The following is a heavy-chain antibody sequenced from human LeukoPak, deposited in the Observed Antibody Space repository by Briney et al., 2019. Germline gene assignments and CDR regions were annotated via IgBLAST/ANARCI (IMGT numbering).Heavy chain of an antibody. CDR3: ARDKSGSSGWYSFFDY. V-gene: IGHV1-2*02. J-gene: IGHJ4*02. D-gene: IGHD6-19*01. CDR1: GYTFTSYE. CDR2: IDPNSGGT. Sequence: ASVKVSCKASGYTFTSYEINWVRQATGQGLEWMGWIDPNSGGTNYAQKFQGRVTMTRDTSISTAYMELSRLRSDDTAVYYCARDKSGSSGWYSFFDYWGQGTLVTVSS.